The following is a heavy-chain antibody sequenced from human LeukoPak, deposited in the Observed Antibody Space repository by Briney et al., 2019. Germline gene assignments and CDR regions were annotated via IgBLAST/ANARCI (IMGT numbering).Heavy chain of an antibody. D-gene: IGHD3-10*01. J-gene: IGHJ6*02. CDR3: AKRAITMVRGVRYYYCMDV. Sequence: GVSLRLSCAASGFTFSSYAMSWVRQAPGKGLEWVSAISGSGGSTYYADSVKGRFTISRDNSKNTLYLQMNSLRAEDTAVYYCAKRAITMVRGVRYYYCMDVWGQGTTVTVSS. CDR2: ISGSGGST. V-gene: IGHV3-23*01. CDR1: GFTFSSYA.